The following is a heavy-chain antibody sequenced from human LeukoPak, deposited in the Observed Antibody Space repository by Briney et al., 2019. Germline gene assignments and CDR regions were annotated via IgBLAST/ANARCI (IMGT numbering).Heavy chain of an antibody. CDR2: INPNSGGT. V-gene: IGHV1-2*02. J-gene: IGHJ4*02. CDR3: ARGRGIVGAAFDY. Sequence: GASVKVSCKASGYTFTGYYMHWVRQAPGQGLEWMGWINPNSGGTNYAQKFQGRVTMTRDTSISTAYMELSRLRSDDTAVYYCARGRGIVGAAFDYWGQGTLVTVSS. D-gene: IGHD1-26*01. CDR1: GYTFTGYY.